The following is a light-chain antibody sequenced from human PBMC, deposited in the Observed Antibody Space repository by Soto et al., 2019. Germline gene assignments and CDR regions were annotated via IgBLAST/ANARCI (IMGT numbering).Light chain of an antibody. CDR3: QQYYSAPIT. CDR1: QSVLYSSNNKNY. J-gene: IGKJ5*01. Sequence: DIVMTQSPDSLAVSLGERATINCKSSQSVLYSSNNKNYLAWYQQKPGQPPKLLIYWASTRESGVPDRLSGSGSGTDFTLTISSLQAEDVAVYYCQQYYSAPITFGQGTRLESK. V-gene: IGKV4-1*01. CDR2: WAS.